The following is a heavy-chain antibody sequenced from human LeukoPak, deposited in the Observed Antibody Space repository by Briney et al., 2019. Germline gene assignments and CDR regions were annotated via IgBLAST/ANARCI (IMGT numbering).Heavy chain of an antibody. V-gene: IGHV3-23*01. J-gene: IGHJ4*02. CDR1: GFTFSNYY. Sequence: PGGSLRLSCAASGFTFSNYYMSWVRQAPGKGLEWVSGISGSGGRTDYADSVKGRFTISRDNSKNTLYLQMNSLRAEDTAVYYGARVGGSWYMDHWGQGTLVTVSS. CDR3: ARVGGSWYMDH. CDR2: ISGSGGRT. D-gene: IGHD6-13*01.